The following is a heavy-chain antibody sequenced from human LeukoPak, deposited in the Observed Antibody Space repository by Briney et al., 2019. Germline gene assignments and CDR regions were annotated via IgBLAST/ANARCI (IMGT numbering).Heavy chain of an antibody. V-gene: IGHV3-7*01. Sequence: GGSLRLSCAASGFTFSSYWMSWVRQAPGKGPEWVANIKQDGSEKYYVDSVKGRFTISRDNAKNSLYLQMNSLRAEDTAVYYCGRVKEASAFDIWGQGTMVTVSS. CDR2: IKQDGSEK. CDR1: GFTFSSYW. CDR3: GRVKEASAFDI. J-gene: IGHJ3*02. D-gene: IGHD5-12*01.